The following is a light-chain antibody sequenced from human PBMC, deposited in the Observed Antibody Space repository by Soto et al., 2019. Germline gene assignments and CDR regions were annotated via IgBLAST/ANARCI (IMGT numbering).Light chain of an antibody. CDR3: QQYNNWPPLFT. J-gene: IGKJ3*01. CDR1: QSVSSN. Sequence: EIVMTQSPATLSVSPGERATLSCRASQSVSSNLAWYQQKPGQAPRLLIYGASTKATGIPARFSGSGSGTEFTLIISNLQSEDFAVYYCQQYNNWPPLFTFGPGTKVDIK. CDR2: GAS. V-gene: IGKV3-15*01.